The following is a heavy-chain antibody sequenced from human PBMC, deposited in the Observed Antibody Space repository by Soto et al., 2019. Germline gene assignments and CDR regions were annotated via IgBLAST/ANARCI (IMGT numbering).Heavy chain of an antibody. V-gene: IGHV2-5*02. CDR1: GFSLSASGVG. J-gene: IGHJ4*01. Sequence: SGPTLVNPTQTLTLTCTFSGFSLSASGVGVGWIRQPPGQAPECLALIYWDDDKRYNPSLKSRLTVAKDTSRNQVVLTMTNMDPVDTATYFCAHRRGPYSNWNDGDFDYWGHGTLVTVSS. CDR2: IYWDDDK. CDR3: AHRRGPYSNWNDGDFDY. D-gene: IGHD1-1*01.